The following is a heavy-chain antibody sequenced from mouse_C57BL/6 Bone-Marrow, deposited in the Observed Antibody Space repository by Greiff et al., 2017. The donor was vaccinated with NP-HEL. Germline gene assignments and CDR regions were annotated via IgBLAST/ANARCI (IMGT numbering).Heavy chain of an antibody. D-gene: IGHD3-1*01. CDR2: IDPSDSET. CDR3: ARSGPYYAMDY. J-gene: IGHJ4*01. Sequence: QVQLQQPGAELVRPGSSVKLSCKASGYTFTSYWMHWVKQRPIQGLEWIGNIDPSDSETHYNQKFKDKATLTVDKSSITAYMQLSSLTSEDSAVYYCARSGPYYAMDYWGQGTSVTVSS. CDR1: GYTFTSYW. V-gene: IGHV1-52*01.